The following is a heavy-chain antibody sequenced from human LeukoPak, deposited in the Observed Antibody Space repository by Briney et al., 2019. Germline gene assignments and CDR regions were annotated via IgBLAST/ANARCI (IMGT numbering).Heavy chain of an antibody. Sequence: SETLSLTCAVYGGSFSGYYWSWIRQPPGKGLEWIGEINHSGSTNYNPSLKSRVTISVNTSKNQFSLKLSSVTAADTAVYYCARGYYYGSGSYYNGLNSYYFDYWGQGTLVTVSS. J-gene: IGHJ4*02. D-gene: IGHD3-10*01. CDR1: GGSFSGYY. V-gene: IGHV4-34*01. CDR2: INHSGST. CDR3: ARGYYYGSGSYYNGLNSYYFDY.